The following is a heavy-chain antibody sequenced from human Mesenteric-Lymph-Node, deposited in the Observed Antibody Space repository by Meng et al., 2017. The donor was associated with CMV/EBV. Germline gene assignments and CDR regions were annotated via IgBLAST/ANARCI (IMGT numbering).Heavy chain of an antibody. J-gene: IGHJ4*02. V-gene: IGHV4-59*01. CDR3: ARESSAGYFDY. D-gene: IGHD3-10*01. CDR2: IYYSGST. Sequence: SETLSLTCSISGDTLSDDYWSWIRQPPGKGLEWIGYIYYSGSTDYNPSLKSRVTISVDTSKNQFSLKLSSVTAADTAVYYCARESSAGYFDYWGQGTLVTVSS. CDR1: GDTLSDDY.